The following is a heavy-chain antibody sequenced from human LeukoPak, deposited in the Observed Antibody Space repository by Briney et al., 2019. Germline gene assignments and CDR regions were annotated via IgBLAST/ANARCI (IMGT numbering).Heavy chain of an antibody. CDR1: GYTFTRYY. J-gene: IGHJ3*02. CDR2: INPNSGGT. Sequence: ASVKLSCKASGYTFTRYYMHWVRQAPGQGLGWMGWINPNSGGTNYAQKSQCWVTMTRDTSISTAYMELSRLRSDDTAVYYCAGEFGAGIAAAGMGAAFDIWGQGTMVTVSS. D-gene: IGHD6-13*01. V-gene: IGHV1-2*04. CDR3: AGEFGAGIAAAGMGAAFDI.